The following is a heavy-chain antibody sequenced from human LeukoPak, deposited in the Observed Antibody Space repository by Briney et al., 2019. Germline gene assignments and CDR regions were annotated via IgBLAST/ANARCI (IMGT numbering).Heavy chain of an antibody. CDR3: ARAGLAYDSSGYYLRDDAFDT. J-gene: IGHJ3*02. Sequence: GGSLRLSCAASGFTFSSYDMHWVRQATGKGLEWVSAIGTAGDTYSPGSVKGRFTISRENAKNSLYLQMNSLRAGDTAVYYCARAGLAYDSSGYYLRDDAFDTWGQGTMVTVSS. V-gene: IGHV3-13*01. CDR2: IGTAGDT. CDR1: GFTFSSYD. D-gene: IGHD3-22*01.